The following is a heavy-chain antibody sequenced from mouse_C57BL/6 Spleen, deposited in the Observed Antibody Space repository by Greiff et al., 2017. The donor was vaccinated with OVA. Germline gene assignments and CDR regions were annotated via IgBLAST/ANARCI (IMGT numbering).Heavy chain of an antibody. CDR1: GYTFTSYW. Sequence: QVQLQQPGAELVKPGASVKLSCKASGYTFTSYWMHWVKQRPGQGLEWIGMIHPNSGSTNYNEKFKSKATLTVDKSSSTAYMQLSSLTSEDSAVYYCARHDYDGSSYGVYAMDYWGQGTSVTVSS. CDR3: ARHDYDGSSYGVYAMDY. CDR2: IHPNSGST. D-gene: IGHD1-1*01. V-gene: IGHV1-64*01. J-gene: IGHJ4*01.